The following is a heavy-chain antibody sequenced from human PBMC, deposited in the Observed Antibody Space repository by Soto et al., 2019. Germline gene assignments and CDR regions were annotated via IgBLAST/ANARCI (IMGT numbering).Heavy chain of an antibody. CDR3: AKDLYMVRGVIITHNPFDY. CDR2: ISGSGGST. V-gene: IGHV3-23*01. Sequence: GGSLRLSCAASGFTVSSYAMSWVRQAPGKGLEWVSAISGSGGSTYYADSVRGRFTISRKNSKNTLYLQMNSLRAEDTAVYYCAKDLYMVRGVIITHNPFDYWGQGTLVTVSS. J-gene: IGHJ4*02. D-gene: IGHD3-10*01. CDR1: GFTVSSYA.